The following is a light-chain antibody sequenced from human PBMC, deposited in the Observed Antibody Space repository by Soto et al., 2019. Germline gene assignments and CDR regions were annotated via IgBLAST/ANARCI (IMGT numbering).Light chain of an antibody. V-gene: IGKV1-9*01. CDR2: GAS. CDR3: QQSISYPLT. Sequence: DIQLTQSPSSLSASVGDRVTITCRASQGIRSYLAWYQQKPGKVPKLLIYGASTLQTGVPSRFSGGGFGTEFTLTISRLQPEDFATYNCQQSISYPLTFGQGTRLEIK. CDR1: QGIRSY. J-gene: IGKJ5*01.